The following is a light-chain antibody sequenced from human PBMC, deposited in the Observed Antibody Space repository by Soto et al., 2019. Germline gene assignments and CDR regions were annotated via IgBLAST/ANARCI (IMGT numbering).Light chain of an antibody. Sequence: DIQMTQTAPSLSASVGDRVTITCRASQAISKYLAWYQQKPGKVPKLLIYAASTLQSGVPSRFSGSGSGTDFTLTISSLQPEDVATYYCQKYDSAPLFTFGPGT. CDR1: QAISKY. CDR2: AAS. V-gene: IGKV1-27*01. CDR3: QKYDSAPLFT. J-gene: IGKJ3*01.